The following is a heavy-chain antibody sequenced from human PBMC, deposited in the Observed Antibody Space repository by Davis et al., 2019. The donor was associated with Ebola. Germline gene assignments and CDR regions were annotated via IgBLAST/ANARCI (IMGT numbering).Heavy chain of an antibody. J-gene: IGHJ5*02. Sequence: AASVKVSCKASGYTFTSYYMHWVRQAPGQGLEWMGRINPSGGSTTYAQKFQDRVTMTRDTSTSTVYMELSSLRSEDTAVYYCARGRTVAGTRGLSWFDPWGQGTLVTVSS. D-gene: IGHD6-19*01. CDR3: ARGRTVAGTRGLSWFDP. CDR2: INPSGGST. CDR1: GYTFTSYY. V-gene: IGHV1-46*01.